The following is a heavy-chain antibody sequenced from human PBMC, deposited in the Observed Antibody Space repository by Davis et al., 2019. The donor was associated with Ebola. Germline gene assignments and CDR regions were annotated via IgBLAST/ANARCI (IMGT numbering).Heavy chain of an antibody. D-gene: IGHD1-26*01. CDR3: SSGGSYDY. CDR2: IRSKANSYAT. V-gene: IGHV3-73*01. Sequence: GESLKISCAASGFTFSGSAMRWVRQASGKGLEWVGRIRSKANSYATAYAASVKGRFTISRDDSKNTAYLQMNSLKTEDTAVYYCSSGGSYDYWGQGTLVTVSS. CDR1: GFTFSGSA. J-gene: IGHJ4*02.